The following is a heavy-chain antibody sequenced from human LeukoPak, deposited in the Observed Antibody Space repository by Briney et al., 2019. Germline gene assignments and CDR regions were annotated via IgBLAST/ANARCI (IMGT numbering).Heavy chain of an antibody. V-gene: IGHV1-8*01. CDR3: AREKIRPPAAPTQYYFDY. Sequence: ASVKVSCKASGYTFTIYDINWVRQAPGQGLEWMGWMNPKTGNTGYAQNFQDRVTITRNTSISTAYMELSSLRSEDTAVYYCAREKIRPPAAPTQYYFDYWGQGTLVTVSS. J-gene: IGHJ4*02. CDR2: MNPKTGNT. D-gene: IGHD2-2*01. CDR1: GYTFTIYD.